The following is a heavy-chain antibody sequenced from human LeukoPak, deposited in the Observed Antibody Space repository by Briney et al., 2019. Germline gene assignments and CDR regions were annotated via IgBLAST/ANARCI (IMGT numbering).Heavy chain of an antibody. D-gene: IGHD1-26*01. V-gene: IGHV6-1*01. CDR2: TYYRSKWYN. CDR3: ARVSRSTTPV. CDR1: GDSVSSNSAA. Sequence: TSQTLSLTCAISGDSVSSNSAAWNWIRQSPSRGLEWLGRTYYRSKWYNDYAESVKSRINISPDTSKNQFSLQLNSVTPEDTAVYYCARVSRSTTPVWGQGTLVTVSS. J-gene: IGHJ4*02.